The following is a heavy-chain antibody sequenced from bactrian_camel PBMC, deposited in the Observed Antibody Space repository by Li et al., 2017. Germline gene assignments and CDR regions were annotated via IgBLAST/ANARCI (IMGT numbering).Heavy chain of an antibody. Sequence: HVQLVESGGASVQTGGSLTLSCVASGFSYSPNMAWFRQAPGKEREAIASINSDSSTQYADSVKGRFTISRDNAKNTLYLQLNSLKTEDTAMYYCAEKEGRVVADPGTHFGYWGQGTQVTVS. CDR2: INSDSST. CDR1: GFSYSPN. V-gene: IGHV3S53*01. J-gene: IGHJ6*01. D-gene: IGHD6*01. CDR3: AEKEGRVVADPGTHFGY.